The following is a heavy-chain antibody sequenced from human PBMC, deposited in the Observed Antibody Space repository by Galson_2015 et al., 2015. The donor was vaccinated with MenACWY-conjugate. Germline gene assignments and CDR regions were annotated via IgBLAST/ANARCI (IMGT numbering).Heavy chain of an antibody. CDR2: IYYSGST. CDR1: GGSISSSSYY. CDR3: ARHDRTAPARSGAFDI. V-gene: IGHV4-39*01. D-gene: IGHD2-2*01. J-gene: IGHJ3*02. Sequence: ETLSLTCTVSGGSISSSSYYWDWIRQPPGRGLEWIGTIYYSGSTYYNSSLKSRVTISVDTSQNQFSLNLSSVTAADTAMYYCARHDRTAPARSGAFDIWGRGTVVTVSS.